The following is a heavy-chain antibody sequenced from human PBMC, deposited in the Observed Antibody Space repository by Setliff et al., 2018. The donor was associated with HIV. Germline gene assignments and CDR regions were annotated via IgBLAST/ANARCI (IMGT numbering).Heavy chain of an antibody. V-gene: IGHV5-51*01. J-gene: IGHJ4*02. Sequence: HGESLKISCKTSGSNFATYWVGWVRQMPGKGLEWLGILYFGDSDPKYNPSFEGQVTISADKSIKTAFLQWRSLETSDTAIYYCARGRGGYFGGGRYYNLPYFDSWGQGTLVTVSS. D-gene: IGHD2-15*01. CDR2: LYFGDSDP. CDR1: GSNFATYW. CDR3: ARGRGGYFGGGRYYNLPYFDS.